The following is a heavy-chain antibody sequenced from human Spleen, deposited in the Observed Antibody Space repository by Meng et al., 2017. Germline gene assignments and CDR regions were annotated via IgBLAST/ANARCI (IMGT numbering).Heavy chain of an antibody. CDR3: ARRSSVEMATISNWYFDL. CDR2: IYYSGST. D-gene: IGHD5-24*01. CDR1: GGSISSSSYY. Sequence: SETLSLTCTVSGGSISSSSYYWGWIRQPPGKGLEWIGSIYYSGSTYYNPSLKSRVTISVDTSKNQFSLKLSSVTAADTAVYYCARRSSVEMATISNWYFDLWGRGTLVTVSS. J-gene: IGHJ2*01. V-gene: IGHV4-39*07.